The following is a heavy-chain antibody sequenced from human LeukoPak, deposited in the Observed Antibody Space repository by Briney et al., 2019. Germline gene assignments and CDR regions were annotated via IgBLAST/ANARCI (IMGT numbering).Heavy chain of an antibody. CDR2: ISWNSATI. V-gene: IGHV3-9*01. CDR1: GFTFDDYA. CDR3: AKGDWFDS. J-gene: IGHJ5*01. Sequence: GGSLRLSCAASGFTFDDYAMHWVRQTPGEGLEWVSGISWNSATITYADSVKGRFTIFRDNAKNSLYLQMNSLRAEDTALYYCAKGDWFDSWGQGTLVTVSS.